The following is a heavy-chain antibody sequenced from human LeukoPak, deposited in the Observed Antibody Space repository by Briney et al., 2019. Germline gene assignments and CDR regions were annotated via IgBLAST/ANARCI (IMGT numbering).Heavy chain of an antibody. D-gene: IGHD1-26*01. Sequence: GGSLRLSCAASGFTFSSYWMHWVRQPPGKGLEWVSIIYSGGSTFYADSVKGRFTISRDNSKNTLYLQMNSLRAEDTAVYYCARGGSYLSAFDIWGQGTMVTVSS. CDR2: IYSGGST. V-gene: IGHV3-53*03. J-gene: IGHJ3*02. CDR1: GFTFSSYW. CDR3: ARGGSYLSAFDI.